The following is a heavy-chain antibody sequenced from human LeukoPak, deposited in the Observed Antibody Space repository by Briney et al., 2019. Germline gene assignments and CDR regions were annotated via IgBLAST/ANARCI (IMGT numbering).Heavy chain of an antibody. Sequence: GGSLRLSCAASGFTFSSYGMSWVRQAPGKGLEWVSAISGSGGSTYYADSVKGRFTISRDNSKNTLYLQMNSLTAEDTAVYYCAKHYYGSGSRPKLNWFDPWGPGTLVTVSS. V-gene: IGHV3-23*01. J-gene: IGHJ5*02. D-gene: IGHD3-10*01. CDR2: ISGSGGST. CDR3: AKHYYGSGSRPKLNWFDP. CDR1: GFTFSSYG.